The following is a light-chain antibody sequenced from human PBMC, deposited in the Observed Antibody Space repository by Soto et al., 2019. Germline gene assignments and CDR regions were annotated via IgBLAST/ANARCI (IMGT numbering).Light chain of an antibody. CDR3: CSYAGSSTLV. Sequence: QSVLTQPASVSGSPGQSITISCTGTSSDVGSYNLVSWYQQHPGKAPKLMIYEVSKRPSGVPNHFSGSKSGNTASLTISGLQAEDEADYYCCSYAGSSTLVFGGGTQLTVL. V-gene: IGLV2-23*02. J-gene: IGLJ2*01. CDR2: EVS. CDR1: SSDVGSYNL.